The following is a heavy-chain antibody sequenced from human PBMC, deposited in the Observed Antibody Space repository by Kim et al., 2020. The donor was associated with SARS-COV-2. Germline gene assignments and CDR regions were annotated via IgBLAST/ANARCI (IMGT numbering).Heavy chain of an antibody. Sequence: SETLSLTCTVSGGSISSSSYYWGWIRQPPGKGLEWIGSIYYSGSTYYNPSLKSRVTISVDTSKNQFSLKLSSVTAADTAVYYCARVFNYYDSRVDYWGQGTLVTVSS. CDR3: ARVFNYYDSRVDY. J-gene: IGHJ4*02. V-gene: IGHV4-39*07. CDR1: GGSISSSSYY. CDR2: IYYSGST. D-gene: IGHD3-22*01.